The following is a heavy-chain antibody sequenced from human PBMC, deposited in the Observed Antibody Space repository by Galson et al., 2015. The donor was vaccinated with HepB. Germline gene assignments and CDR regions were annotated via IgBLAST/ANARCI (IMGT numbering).Heavy chain of an antibody. V-gene: IGHV3-11*01. CDR3: ARSQTRELGFDY. CDR1: GFTFRDYY. CDR2: IDSGGFNI. J-gene: IGHJ4*02. D-gene: IGHD7-27*01. Sequence: SLRLSCAASGFTFRDYYMAWIRQVPGKGLKWLSYIDSGGFNIYYADSVKGRFTISRDNAKNSLFLQMQSLRVDDTAVYYCARSQTRELGFDYWGQGTLVTVSP.